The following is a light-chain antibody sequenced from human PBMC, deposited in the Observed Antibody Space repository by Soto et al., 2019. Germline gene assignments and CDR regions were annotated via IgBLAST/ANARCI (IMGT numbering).Light chain of an antibody. J-gene: IGLJ3*02. CDR1: SSDVGGYNY. Sequence: QSALTQPPSASGSPGQSVAISCTGTSSDVGGYNYVSWYQQHPGKVPKVIIYEVTNRPSGVSNRFSGSKSGDTASLTISGLQSEDEADYYCSSYTTSATLVFGGGTKLTVL. CDR3: SSYTTSATLV. V-gene: IGLV2-14*01. CDR2: EVT.